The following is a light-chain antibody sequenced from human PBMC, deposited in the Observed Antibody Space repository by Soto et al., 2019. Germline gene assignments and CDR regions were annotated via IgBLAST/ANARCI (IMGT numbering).Light chain of an antibody. Sequence: EIVLTQSPGTLSLSPGDGASLSCGASQSVSNNYLAWYQQKPGQAPRLLVYGASTRATGIPDRFSGSGSGTHFILSISGLEPEDFAVYYCQQYAAPPVTFGQGTRLEI. CDR3: QQYAAPPVT. J-gene: IGKJ5*01. CDR2: GAS. V-gene: IGKV3-20*01. CDR1: QSVSNNY.